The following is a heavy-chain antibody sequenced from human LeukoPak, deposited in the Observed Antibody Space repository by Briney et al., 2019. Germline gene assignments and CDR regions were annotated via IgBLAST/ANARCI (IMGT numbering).Heavy chain of an antibody. V-gene: IGHV3-30*03. CDR2: ISYDGSNK. CDR1: GFTFSSYG. CDR3: AREPGPAAPPVDY. J-gene: IGHJ4*02. Sequence: GGSLRLSCAASGFTFSSYGMHWVRQAPGKGLEWVAVISYDGSNKYYADSVKGRFTISRDNAKNSVYLQMNSLRAEDTAVYYCAREPGPAAPPVDYWGQGTLVTVSS. D-gene: IGHD2-2*01.